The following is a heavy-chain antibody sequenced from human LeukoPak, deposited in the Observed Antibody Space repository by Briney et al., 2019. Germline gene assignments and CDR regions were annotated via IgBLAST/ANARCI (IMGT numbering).Heavy chain of an antibody. CDR3: VRVRDGSNYHFDH. D-gene: IGHD5-24*01. V-gene: IGHV3-48*04. J-gene: IGHJ4*02. CDR2: VGADGSPI. CDR1: GLTSNTYA. Sequence: GGSLRLSCAASGLTSNTYAMTWVRQPQGKGPEWVSYVGADGSPIYYAASGRGRLTISRDNTKNSLYLQMNSLRPEDTAVYYCVRVRDGSNYHFDHWGQGTLVTVSS.